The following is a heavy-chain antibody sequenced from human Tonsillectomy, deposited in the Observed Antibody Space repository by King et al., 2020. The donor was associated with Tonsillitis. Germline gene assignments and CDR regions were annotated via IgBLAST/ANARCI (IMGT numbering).Heavy chain of an antibody. CDR1: GGSISSSSYH. J-gene: IGHJ6*02. Sequence: LQLQESGPGLVKPSETLSLICTVSGGSISSSSYHWGWIRQPPGKGLEWIGSIYHNGSTYYNPSLKSRVTISVDTSKNQFSLKLSSVTAADTAVYYCARDDSSGYDYYYYGMDVWGQGTTVTVSS. CDR2: IYHNGST. D-gene: IGHD3-22*01. CDR3: ARDDSSGYDYYYYGMDV. V-gene: IGHV4-39*07.